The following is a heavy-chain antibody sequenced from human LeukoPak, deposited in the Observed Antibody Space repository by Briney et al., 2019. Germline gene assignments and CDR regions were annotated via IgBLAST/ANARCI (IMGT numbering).Heavy chain of an antibody. CDR2: IYYSGST. D-gene: IGHD5-12*01. V-gene: IGHV4-59*01. J-gene: IGHJ6*02. CDR3: ARVAIVATSSYYYYGMDV. CDR1: GGSISSYY. Sequence: PSETLSLTCTVSGGSISSYYWSWIRQPPGKGLEWIGYIYYSGSTNYNPSLKSRVTISVDTSKNQFSLKLSSVTAADTAVYYCARVAIVATSSYYYYGMDVWGQGTTVTVSS.